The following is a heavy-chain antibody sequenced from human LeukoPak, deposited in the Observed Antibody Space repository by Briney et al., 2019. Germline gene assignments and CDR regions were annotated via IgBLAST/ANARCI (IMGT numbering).Heavy chain of an antibody. V-gene: IGHV1-18*01. D-gene: IGHD3-16*01. CDR1: GYTFSDYG. CDR2: ISAYNGKT. J-gene: IGHJ4*02. Sequence: ASVKVSCKVSGYTFSDYGASWVRQAPGQGLEWMGWISAYNGKTSYAQRFQGRVTMTRNTSINTAYMELSRLRSEDTAVYFCARESGGNSDYWGQGTLVTVSS. CDR3: ARESGGNSDY.